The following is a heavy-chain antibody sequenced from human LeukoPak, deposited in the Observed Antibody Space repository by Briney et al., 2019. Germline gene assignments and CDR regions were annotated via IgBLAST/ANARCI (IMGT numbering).Heavy chain of an antibody. V-gene: IGHV3-48*03. J-gene: IGHJ5*02. CDR2: ISSSGSTI. D-gene: IGHD3-22*01. CDR1: GFTFSSYE. Sequence: GGSLRLSCAASGFTFSSYEMNWVRQAPGKGLEWVSYISSSGSTIYYADSVKGRFTISRDNAKNSLYLQMNSLRAEDTAVYYCARGRIYYDSSGYPTFGFDPWGQGTLVTVSS. CDR3: ARGRIYYDSSGYPTFGFDP.